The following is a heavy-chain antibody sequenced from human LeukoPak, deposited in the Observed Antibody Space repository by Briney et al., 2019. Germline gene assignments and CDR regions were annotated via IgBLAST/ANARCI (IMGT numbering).Heavy chain of an antibody. Sequence: RASVKVSCKASGGTFSSYAISWVRQAPGQGLEWMGRIIPIFGTANYAQKFQGRVTITADESTSTAYMELSSLRSEDTAVYYCARYSGKDYYMDVWGKGTTVTVSS. CDR3: ARYSGKDYYMDV. CDR2: IIPIFGTA. J-gene: IGHJ6*03. CDR1: GGTFSSYA. D-gene: IGHD1-26*01. V-gene: IGHV1-69*13.